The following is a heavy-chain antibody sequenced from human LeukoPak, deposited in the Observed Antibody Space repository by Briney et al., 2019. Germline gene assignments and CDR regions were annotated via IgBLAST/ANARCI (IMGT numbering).Heavy chain of an antibody. D-gene: IGHD6-19*01. CDR3: ARETAVAGSFDY. J-gene: IGHJ4*02. Sequence: SETLSLTCAVHGGSFSGYYWSWIRQPPGKGLEWIGYIYYSGSTNYNPSLKSRVTISVDTSKNQFSLKLSSVTAADTAVYYCARETAVAGSFDYWGQGTLVTVSS. CDR2: IYYSGST. CDR1: GGSFSGYY. V-gene: IGHV4-59*01.